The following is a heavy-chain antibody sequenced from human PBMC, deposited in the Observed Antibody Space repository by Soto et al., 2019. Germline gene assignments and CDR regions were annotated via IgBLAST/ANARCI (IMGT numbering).Heavy chain of an antibody. CDR2: ISSSSSYI. J-gene: IGHJ6*03. CDR1: GFTFSSYS. CDR3: ARPWGHYYYYYYMDV. D-gene: IGHD7-27*01. Sequence: EVQLVESGGGLVKPGGSLRLSCAASGFTFSSYSMNWVRQAPGKGLEWVSSISSSSSYIYYADSVKGGFTISRDNAKNSLYLQMNSLRAEDTAVYYCARPWGHYYYYYYMDVWGKGTTVTVSS. V-gene: IGHV3-21*01.